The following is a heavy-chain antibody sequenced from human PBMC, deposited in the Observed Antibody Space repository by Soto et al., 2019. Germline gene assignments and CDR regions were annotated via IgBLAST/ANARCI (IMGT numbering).Heavy chain of an antibody. V-gene: IGHV3-30*18. CDR3: AKDGDYYDSSGNGNWYFDL. Sequence: QVQLVESGGGVVQPGRSLRLSCAASGFTFSSYGMHWVRQAPGKGLEWVAVITYDGSNKYYADSVKGRFTISRDNSKNTLYLQMNSLRAEDTAVYYCAKDGDYYDSSGNGNWYFDLWGRGTLVTVSS. CDR2: ITYDGSNK. D-gene: IGHD3-22*01. J-gene: IGHJ2*01. CDR1: GFTFSSYG.